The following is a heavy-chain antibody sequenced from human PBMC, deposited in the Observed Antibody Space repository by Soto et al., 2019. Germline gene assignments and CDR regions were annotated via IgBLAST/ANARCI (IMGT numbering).Heavy chain of an antibody. CDR3: AREGYSYGYAGWFDP. J-gene: IGHJ5*02. V-gene: IGHV1-3*01. Sequence: ASVKVSCKASGYTFTSYAMHWVRQAPGQRLEWMGWINAGNGNTKYSQKFQGRVTITRDTSASTAYMELSSLRSEDTAVYYCAREGYSYGYAGWFDPWGQGTLVTVS. CDR2: INAGNGNT. CDR1: GYTFTSYA. D-gene: IGHD5-18*01.